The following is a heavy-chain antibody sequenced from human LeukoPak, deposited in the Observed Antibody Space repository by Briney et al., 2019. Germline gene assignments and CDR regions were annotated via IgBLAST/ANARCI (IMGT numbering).Heavy chain of an antibody. CDR3: ARVLPYSSGWGVDY. Sequence: SETLSLTCTVSGGSISTYYWSWIRQPPGKGLEWIGYIYYSGNTNYNPSLKSRVTMSVDASKNQFSLKLSSVTAADTAVYYCARVLPYSSGWGVDYWGQGALVTVSS. V-gene: IGHV4-59*01. D-gene: IGHD6-19*01. CDR1: GGSISTYY. CDR2: IYYSGNT. J-gene: IGHJ4*02.